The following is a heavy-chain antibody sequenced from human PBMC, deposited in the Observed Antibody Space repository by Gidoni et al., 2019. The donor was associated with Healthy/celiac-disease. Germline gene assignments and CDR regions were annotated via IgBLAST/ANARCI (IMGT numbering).Heavy chain of an antibody. Sequence: QVQLVESGGGVVQPGRSLRLSCAAAAFTSSSYGLPWFRQAPGMGLEWVAVIVYDGSNKYYAAYVKGRFTISRDNSKNTLYLQMNSLRAEDTAVYYCARDLAWFGEPPYYGMDVWGQGTTVTVSS. CDR1: AFTSSSYG. CDR3: ARDLAWFGEPPYYGMDV. J-gene: IGHJ6*02. D-gene: IGHD3-10*01. CDR2: IVYDGSNK. V-gene: IGHV3-33*01.